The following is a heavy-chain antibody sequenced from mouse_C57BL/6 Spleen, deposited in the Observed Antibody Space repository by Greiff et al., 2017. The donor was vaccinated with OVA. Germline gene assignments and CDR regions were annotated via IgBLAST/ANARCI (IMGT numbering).Heavy chain of an antibody. Sequence: EVQLQQSGPELVKPGASVKISCKASGYTFTDYYMNWVKQSHGKSLEWIGDINPNNGGTSYNQKFKGKATLTVDKSSSTAYMELRSLTSEDSAVYYWARGGTIYWYFDVWGTGTTVTVSS. D-gene: IGHD1-1*02. CDR3: ARGGTIYWYFDV. CDR1: GYTFTDYY. CDR2: INPNNGGT. J-gene: IGHJ1*03. V-gene: IGHV1-26*01.